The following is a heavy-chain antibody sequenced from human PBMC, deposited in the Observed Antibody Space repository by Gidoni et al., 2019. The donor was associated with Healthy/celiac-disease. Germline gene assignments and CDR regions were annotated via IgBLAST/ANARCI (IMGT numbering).Heavy chain of an antibody. CDR3: AKSEDIVVVPAAFGGRVYYGMDV. V-gene: IGHV3-23*01. Sequence: EVQLLESGGGLVQPGGSLRLSCAASGFTFSSYAMRQVRQAPGKGLEWVSAISGSGGSTYYADSVKGRFTISRDNSKNTLYLQMNSLRAEDTAVYYCAKSEDIVVVPAAFGGRVYYGMDVWGQGTTVTVSS. CDR1: GFTFSSYA. D-gene: IGHD2-2*01. J-gene: IGHJ6*02. CDR2: ISGSGGST.